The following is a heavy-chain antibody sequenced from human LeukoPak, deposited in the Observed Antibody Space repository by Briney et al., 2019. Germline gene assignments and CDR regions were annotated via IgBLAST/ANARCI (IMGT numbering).Heavy chain of an antibody. Sequence: GASLRLSCAASGFTFSSYAMSWVRQAPGKGLEWVSAIGGSGTGGSAYYAVSVKGRFTISRDNSKNTLYLQMNSLRAEDTAVYYCAKGYQWLGHSYYMDVWAKGTTVTVSS. J-gene: IGHJ6*03. CDR2: IGGSGTGGSA. CDR3: AKGYQWLGHSYYMDV. D-gene: IGHD6-19*01. V-gene: IGHV3-23*01. CDR1: GFTFSSYA.